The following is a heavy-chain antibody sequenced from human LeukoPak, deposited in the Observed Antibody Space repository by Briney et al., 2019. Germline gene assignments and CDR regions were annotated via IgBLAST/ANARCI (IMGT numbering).Heavy chain of an antibody. CDR2: IIPILGIA. D-gene: IGHD3-22*01. CDR1: GGTFSSYA. V-gene: IGHV1-69*04. J-gene: IGHJ4*02. Sequence: GASVKVSCKASGGTFSSYAISWVRQAPGQGLEWMGRIIPILGIANYAQKFQGRVTITADKSTSTAYMELSSLRSEDTAVYYCTTDSMIVVAEHSPVAFYFDYWGQGTLVTVSS. CDR3: TTDSMIVVAEHSPVAFYFDY.